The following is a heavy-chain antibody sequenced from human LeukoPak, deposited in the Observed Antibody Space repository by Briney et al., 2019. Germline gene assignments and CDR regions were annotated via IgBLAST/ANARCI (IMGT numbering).Heavy chain of an antibody. CDR3: ARSGRYFDWLLSPD. CDR1: GLTFSTYA. J-gene: IGHJ4*02. Sequence: PGGSLRLSCAASGLTFSTYAMHWVRQAPGKGLVWVAVISYDGSNKYYADSVKGRFTISRDNSKNTLYLQMNSLRTEDTAVYYCARSGRYFDWLLSPDWGQGTLVTVSS. D-gene: IGHD3-9*01. CDR2: ISYDGSNK. V-gene: IGHV3-30-3*01.